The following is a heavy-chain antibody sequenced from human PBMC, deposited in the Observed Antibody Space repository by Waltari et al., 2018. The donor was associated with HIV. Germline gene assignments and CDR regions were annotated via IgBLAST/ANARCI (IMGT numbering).Heavy chain of an antibody. J-gene: IGHJ3*01. CDR1: ELAFAVYI. Sequence: EVQLVDSGGGLVKHATSLNLPWAFLELAFAVYIRPGGRQRAGKGLEWVSAISYNSGSAAYADSVRGRFTVSRDNSKNSVYLQMDSLRPEDTAFYFCAKDHGGYWRRDDIYFDVWGRGTKVTVSS. CDR3: AKDHGGYWRRDDIYFDV. D-gene: IGHD3-22*01. CDR2: ISYNSGSA. V-gene: IGHV3-9*01.